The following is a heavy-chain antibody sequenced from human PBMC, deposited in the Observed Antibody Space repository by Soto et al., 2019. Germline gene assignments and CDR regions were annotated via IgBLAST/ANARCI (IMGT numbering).Heavy chain of an antibody. CDR2: IYYSGST. J-gene: IGHJ4*02. V-gene: IGHV4-59*01. Sequence: SETLSLTCTVSGGSISSYYWSWIRQPPGKGLEWIGYIYYSGSTNYNPSLKSRVTISVDTSKNQFSLKLSSVTAADTAVYYCARVFPDFWSGYEYYFDYWGQGTLVTVSS. CDR1: GGSISSYY. CDR3: ARVFPDFWSGYEYYFDY. D-gene: IGHD3-3*01.